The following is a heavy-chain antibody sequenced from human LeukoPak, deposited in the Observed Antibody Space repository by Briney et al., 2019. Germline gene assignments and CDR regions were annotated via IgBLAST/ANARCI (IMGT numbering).Heavy chain of an antibody. V-gene: IGHV4-59*01. J-gene: IGHJ4*02. D-gene: IGHD4-17*01. CDR1: GGSISGSY. Sequence: NPSETPSLTCTVSGGSISGSYWSWIRQPPGKGLEWIAYMYNSGSTNYNPSLKSRVTISIDTSKNQFSLKLSSLTAADTAIYYCARGIESYGDYGYWGQGILVTVSS. CDR2: MYNSGST. CDR3: ARGIESYGDYGY.